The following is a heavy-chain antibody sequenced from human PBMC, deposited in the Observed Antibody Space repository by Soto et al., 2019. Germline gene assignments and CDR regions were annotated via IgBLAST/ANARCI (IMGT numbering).Heavy chain of an antibody. CDR2: VNHSGTT. D-gene: IGHD2-2*01. V-gene: IGHV4-34*01. J-gene: IGHJ4*02. CDR1: GGSFSGYY. Sequence: QVQLQQWGAGLLKPSETLSLTCAVYGGSFSGYYWTWIRQSPEKGLEWIGEVNHSGTTYYNPSLRTRVTISVHTPKNQFSLKMSCVTAAGTAVYYCARGIGYCSSINCYSSRRLRFDSWGQGTLVTVSS. CDR3: ARGIGYCSSINCYSSRRLRFDS.